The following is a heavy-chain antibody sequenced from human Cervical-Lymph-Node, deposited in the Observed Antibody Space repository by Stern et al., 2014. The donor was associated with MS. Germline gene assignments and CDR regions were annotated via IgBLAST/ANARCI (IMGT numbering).Heavy chain of an antibody. CDR3: ARDWTTYYDFWSGYYYYYGMDV. D-gene: IGHD3-3*01. J-gene: IGHJ6*02. V-gene: IGHV3-30-3*01. CDR1: GFTFSSYA. CDR2: ISYDGSNK. Sequence: QVQLVQSGGGVVQPGRSLRLSCAASGFTFSSYAMHWVRQAPGKGLAWVAVISYDGSNKYYADSVKGRFTISRDNSKNTLYLQMNSLRAEDTAVYYCARDWTTYYDFWSGYYYYYGMDVWGQGTTVTVSS.